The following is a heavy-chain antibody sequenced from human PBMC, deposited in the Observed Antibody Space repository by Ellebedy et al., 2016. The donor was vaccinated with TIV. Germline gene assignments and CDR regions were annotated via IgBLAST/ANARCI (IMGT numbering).Heavy chain of an antibody. Sequence: SETLSLTXTVSGGSISSYYWSWIRQPPGKGLEWIGYIYYSGSTNYNPSLKSRVTISVDTSKNQFSLKLSSVTAADTAVYYCASSMIVVVLQPIDAFDIWGQGTMVTVSS. CDR1: GGSISSYY. CDR3: ASSMIVVVLQPIDAFDI. J-gene: IGHJ3*02. D-gene: IGHD3-22*01. CDR2: IYYSGST. V-gene: IGHV4-59*08.